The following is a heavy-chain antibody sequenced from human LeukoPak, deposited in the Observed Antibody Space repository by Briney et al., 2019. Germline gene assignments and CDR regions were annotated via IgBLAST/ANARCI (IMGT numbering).Heavy chain of an antibody. V-gene: IGHV3-23*01. J-gene: IGHJ6*02. D-gene: IGHD2-15*01. CDR1: GFTFSSSA. CDR2: ISGSGGST. CDR3: AKGVATDYYYYHGMDV. Sequence: AGGSLRLSCAASGFTFSSSAMHWVRQAPGKGLEWVSGISGSGGSTYYADSVKGRFTISRDNSKNTLYLQMNSLRAEDTAVYYCAKGVATDYYYYHGMDVWGQGTTVTVSS.